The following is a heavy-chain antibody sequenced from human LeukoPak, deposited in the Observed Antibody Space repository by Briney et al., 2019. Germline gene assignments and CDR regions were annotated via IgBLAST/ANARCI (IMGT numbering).Heavy chain of an antibody. D-gene: IGHD3-22*01. CDR1: GGSISSGDYY. CDR2: TYYSGST. CDR3: ARGDSSGYYP. V-gene: IGHV4-30-4*01. Sequence: SETLSLTCTVSGGSISSGDYYWSWIRQPPGKGLEWIGYTYYSGSTYYNPSLKSRVTISVDTSKNQFSLKLSSVTAADTAVYYCARGDSSGYYPWGQGTLVTVSS. J-gene: IGHJ5*02.